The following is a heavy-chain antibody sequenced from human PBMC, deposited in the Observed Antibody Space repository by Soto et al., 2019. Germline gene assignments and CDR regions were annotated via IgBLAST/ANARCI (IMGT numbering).Heavy chain of an antibody. V-gene: IGHV3-48*03. D-gene: IGHD3-10*01. J-gene: IGHJ4*02. CDR1: GFTFSRFE. Sequence: GGSLRLSCAASGFTFSRFELHWVRQAPGKGLEWISYISSSGSTAYCASSVEGRFTISRDNANNSVYLQMDSLRAEDTALYYCTRAAWFPYLSFYWGQGALVTVSS. CDR2: ISSSGSTA. CDR3: TRAAWFPYLSFY.